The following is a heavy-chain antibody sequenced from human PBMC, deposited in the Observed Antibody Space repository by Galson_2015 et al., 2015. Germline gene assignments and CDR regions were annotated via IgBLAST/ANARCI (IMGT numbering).Heavy chain of an antibody. CDR1: GFTFSSYW. V-gene: IGHV3-7*01. Sequence: SLRLSCAASGFTFSSYWMSWVRQAPGKGLEWVANIKQDGSEKYYVDSVKGRFTISRDNAKNSLYLQMNSLRAEDTAVYYCAREIYCSGGSYIAFDIWGQGTMVTVSS. CDR3: AREIYCSGGSYIAFDI. D-gene: IGHD2-15*01. CDR2: IKQDGSEK. J-gene: IGHJ3*02.